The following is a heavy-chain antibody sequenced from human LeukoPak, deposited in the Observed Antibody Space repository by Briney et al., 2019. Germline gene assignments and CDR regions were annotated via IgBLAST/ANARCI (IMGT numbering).Heavy chain of an antibody. CDR3: ARSYYGSGSYSGYYYYMDV. CDR2: MNPNSGNT. CDR1: GYTFTSYD. V-gene: IGHV1-8*01. D-gene: IGHD3-10*01. Sequence: ASVTVSCKASGYTFTSYDINWVRQATGQGLEWMGWMNPNSGNTGYAQKFQGRVTMTRNTSISTAYMELSSLRSEDTAVYYCARSYYGSGSYSGYYYYMDVWGKGTTVTVSS. J-gene: IGHJ6*03.